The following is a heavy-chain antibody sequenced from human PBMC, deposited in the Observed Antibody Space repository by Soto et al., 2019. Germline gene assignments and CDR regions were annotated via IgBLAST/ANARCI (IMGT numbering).Heavy chain of an antibody. J-gene: IGHJ6*02. CDR3: ARGGIVATIRPGRYYYGMDV. V-gene: IGHV1-3*01. CDR2: INAGNGNT. D-gene: IGHD5-12*01. Sequence: ASVKVSCKASGYTFTSYAMHWVRQAPGQRLEWMGWINAGNGNTKYSQKFQGRVPITRDTSGSTDYMELSSLRSEDTAVYYCARGGIVATIRPGRYYYGMDVWGQGTTVTVSS. CDR1: GYTFTSYA.